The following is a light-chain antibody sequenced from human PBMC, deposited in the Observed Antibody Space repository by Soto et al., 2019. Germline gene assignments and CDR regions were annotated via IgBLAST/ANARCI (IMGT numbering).Light chain of an antibody. CDR2: GIS. CDR1: QSVNSN. Sequence: EMVITQSPAILSVSPGESATLSCSASQSVNSNYLACYQQHPGQPPRLLIYGISTRATGITARFSGSGSGTEFSLTISSLQSEDFAVYYCQRYSKWPITVGPVTRLEIK. V-gene: IGKV3-15*01. CDR3: QRYSKWPIT. J-gene: IGKJ5*01.